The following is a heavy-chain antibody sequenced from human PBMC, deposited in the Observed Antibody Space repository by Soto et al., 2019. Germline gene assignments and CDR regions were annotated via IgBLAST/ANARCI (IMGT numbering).Heavy chain of an antibody. Sequence: SGPTLVNPTETLTLTCIFSGFSLSTRGVGVGWIRQPPGKALEWLALIYWDDDNRYRPSLKSRLTVTKDTSKNQVVPTMTNMDPVDTATYYCAHIASYYQFDWFDPWGQGTLVTVS. J-gene: IGHJ5*02. D-gene: IGHD3-10*01. V-gene: IGHV2-5*02. CDR1: GFSLSTRGVG. CDR3: AHIASYYQFDWFDP. CDR2: IYWDDDN.